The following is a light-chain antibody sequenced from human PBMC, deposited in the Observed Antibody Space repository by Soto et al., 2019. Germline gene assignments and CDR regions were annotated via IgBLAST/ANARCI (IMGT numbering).Light chain of an antibody. V-gene: IGLV2-14*03. Sequence: QSALTQPASVSGSPGQSITISCTGTSSDIGGYNYVSWYQHHPGKAPKLMIYDVSNRPSGVSNRFSGSKSGNTASLTISGLQADDEADYYCSSYTSSSPPVFGGATKLTVL. J-gene: IGLJ2*01. CDR1: SSDIGGYNY. CDR3: SSYTSSSPPV. CDR2: DVS.